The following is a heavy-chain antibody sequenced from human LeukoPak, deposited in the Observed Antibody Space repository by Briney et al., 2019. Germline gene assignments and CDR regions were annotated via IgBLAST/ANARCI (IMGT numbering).Heavy chain of an antibody. CDR1: GCTFSTYW. Sequence: QSGGSLRLSCAASGCTFSTYWMTWVRQPPGPGLEWVANRKGDGSGSYYVDTVKGRFTISRDNAKNLLYLQMNSLRAEDTAVYYCARHPRLYSSSWTSWGPPGYYYYYMDVWGKGTTVTVSS. CDR3: ARHPRLYSSSWTSWGPPGYYYYYMDV. V-gene: IGHV3-7*01. D-gene: IGHD6-13*01. J-gene: IGHJ6*03. CDR2: RKGDGSGS.